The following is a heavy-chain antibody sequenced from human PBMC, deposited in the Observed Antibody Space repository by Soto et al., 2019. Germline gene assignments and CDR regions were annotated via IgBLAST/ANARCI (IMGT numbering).Heavy chain of an antibody. D-gene: IGHD1-26*01. CDR3: ARHGTPATSFDY. V-gene: IGHV4-59*08. Sequence: CESLAGACSLPGVSYDNYYWCWLRQPPGKGLECIGYIYYSGSTNYNPSLKSRVTISVDTSKNQFSLKLSSVTAADTAVYYCARHGTPATSFDYWGQGTLVTVS. CDR2: IYYSGST. J-gene: IGHJ4*02. CDR1: GVSYDNYY.